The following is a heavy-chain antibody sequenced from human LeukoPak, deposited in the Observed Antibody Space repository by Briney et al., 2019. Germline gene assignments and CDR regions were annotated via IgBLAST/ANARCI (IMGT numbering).Heavy chain of an antibody. Sequence: GGSLTLSCTASGFTLSCSYMSWLRQAPEKGLEWVSVIYSGGSTYYADSVKGRFTISRHNSKNTLYLQMNSLRAEDTAVYCCARFYGGSLAEYFQHWGQGTLVTVSS. CDR1: GFTLSCSY. V-gene: IGHV3-53*04. D-gene: IGHD4-23*01. J-gene: IGHJ1*01. CDR2: IYSGGST. CDR3: ARFYGGSLAEYFQH.